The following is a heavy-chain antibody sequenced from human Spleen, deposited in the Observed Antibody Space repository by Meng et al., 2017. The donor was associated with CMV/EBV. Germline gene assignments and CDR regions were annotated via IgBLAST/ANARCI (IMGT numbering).Heavy chain of an antibody. D-gene: IGHD3-22*01. Sequence: SLKISCAASGFISDDYAMHWVWQAPGKGLEWVSGISWNSVNMGYVDSVKGRFTISRDNARNSLYLQMNSLRVEDTAVYFCAKDAARQYYDSSGYYFDYWGLGTLVTVSS. CDR3: AKDAARQYYDSSGYYFDY. CDR2: ISWNSVNM. V-gene: IGHV3-9*02. CDR1: GFISDDYA. J-gene: IGHJ4*02.